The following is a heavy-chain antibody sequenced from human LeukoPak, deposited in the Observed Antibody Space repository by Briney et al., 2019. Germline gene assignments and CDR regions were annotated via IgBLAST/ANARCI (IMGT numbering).Heavy chain of an antibody. Sequence: GGSLRLSCAASGFTFSSYSMNWVRQAPGKGLEWVSSISSSSSYIYYADSVKVRFTISRDNAKNSLYMQMNSLRAEDTAVYYCARNRGPGTTSRYDYWGQGTLVTVSS. CDR2: ISSSSSYI. CDR3: ARNRGPGTTSRYDY. CDR1: GFTFSSYS. V-gene: IGHV3-21*01. D-gene: IGHD1-7*01. J-gene: IGHJ4*02.